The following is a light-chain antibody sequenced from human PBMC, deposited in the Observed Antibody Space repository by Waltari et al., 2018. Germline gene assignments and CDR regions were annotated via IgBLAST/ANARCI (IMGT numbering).Light chain of an antibody. Sequence: DIVMTQSPDSLSVSLGERATLHCKSRQSLFYSSDNKNYLAWYQHKPGQPPKLLIYWASSRQSGVPDRFTGSGSGTDFTLTISTLQAEDVAIYYCQQYYSTPYTFGLGTELEIK. CDR3: QQYYSTPYT. V-gene: IGKV4-1*01. CDR1: QSLFYSSDNKNY. J-gene: IGKJ2*01. CDR2: WAS.